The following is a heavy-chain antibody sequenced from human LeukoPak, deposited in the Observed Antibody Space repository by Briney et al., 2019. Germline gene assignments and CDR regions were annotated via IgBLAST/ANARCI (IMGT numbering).Heavy chain of an antibody. CDR1: GYTFTSYY. J-gene: IGHJ4*02. Sequence: ASVKVSCKASGYTFTSYYMHWVRQAPGQGLEWMGIINPSGGSTSYAQKFQGRVTMTRDTSTSTVYMELSSLRSEDTAVYYCVRVRGSYAFDFWGQGTPLTVSS. D-gene: IGHD1-26*01. CDR2: INPSGGST. CDR3: VRVRGSYAFDF. V-gene: IGHV1-46*01.